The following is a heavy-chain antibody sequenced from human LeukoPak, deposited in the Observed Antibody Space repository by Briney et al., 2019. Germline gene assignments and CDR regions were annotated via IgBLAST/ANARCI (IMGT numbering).Heavy chain of an antibody. Sequence: GGSLRLSCAASGFSVSTSYMSWVRQAPGKGLEWVSAVYSGGSTYYADSVKGRFTISRDNSKNTLSLQMNSLRAEDTAVYYCARVPNYSSVDYWGQGTLVTVSS. D-gene: IGHD6-19*01. J-gene: IGHJ4*02. CDR2: VYSGGST. CDR3: ARVPNYSSVDY. CDR1: GFSVSTSY. V-gene: IGHV3-66*02.